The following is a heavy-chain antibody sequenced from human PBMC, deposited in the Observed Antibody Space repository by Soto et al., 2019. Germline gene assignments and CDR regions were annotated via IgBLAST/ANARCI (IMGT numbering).Heavy chain of an antibody. CDR1: GGTFSRHA. Sequence: QVQLVQSGTEVKKPGSSVKVSCKASGGTFSRHAVNWVRQAPGQGLEWMGAILPIVDATNDAQKFQDRVTITADESTGTVYMALRSLRSEDTALYFCAGAPPNDDGNPDAFDIWGQGTLVIVSS. CDR3: AGAPPNDDGNPDAFDI. CDR2: ILPIVDAT. D-gene: IGHD4-4*01. J-gene: IGHJ4*03. V-gene: IGHV1-69*12.